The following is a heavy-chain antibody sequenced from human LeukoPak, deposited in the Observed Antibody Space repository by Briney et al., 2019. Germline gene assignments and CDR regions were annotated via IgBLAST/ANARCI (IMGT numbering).Heavy chain of an antibody. CDR2: IYSGGTK. CDR1: GFSVSNNY. V-gene: IGHV3-66*02. Sequence: GGSLRLSCAASGFSVSNNYMTWVRQAPGKGLEWVSLIYSGGTKYYADSVNGRFTISRDDSKNTPFLQMNSLRTEDTAVYYCARAGLTARRGGYFDFWGQGALVTVSS. D-gene: IGHD6-6*01. CDR3: ARAGLTARRGGYFDF. J-gene: IGHJ4*02.